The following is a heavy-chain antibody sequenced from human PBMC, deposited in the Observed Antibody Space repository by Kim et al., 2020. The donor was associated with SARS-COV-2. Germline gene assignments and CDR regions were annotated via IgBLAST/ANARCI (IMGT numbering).Heavy chain of an antibody. V-gene: IGHV4-34*01. D-gene: IGHD3-10*01. CDR1: GGSFSGYY. CDR2: INHSGST. J-gene: IGHJ4*02. Sequence: SQTLSLTCAVYGGSFSGYYWSWIRQPPGKGLEWIGEINHSGSTNYNPSLKSRVTISVDTSKNQFSLKLSSVTAADTAVYYCASLGFGELLDYWGQGTLVT. CDR3: ASLGFGELLDY.